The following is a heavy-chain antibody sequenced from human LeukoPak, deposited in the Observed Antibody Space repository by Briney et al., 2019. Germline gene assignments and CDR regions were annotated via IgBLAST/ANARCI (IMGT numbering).Heavy chain of an antibody. CDR1: GGSVSSGSYY. Sequence: SETLSLTCTVSGGSVSSGSYYWSWIRQPPGEGLEWIGYIYYSGSTNYNPSLKSRVTISVDTSKNQFSLKLSSVTAADTAVYYCARDWDYWGQGTLVTVSS. CDR3: ARDWDY. J-gene: IGHJ4*02. V-gene: IGHV4-61*01. CDR2: IYYSGST.